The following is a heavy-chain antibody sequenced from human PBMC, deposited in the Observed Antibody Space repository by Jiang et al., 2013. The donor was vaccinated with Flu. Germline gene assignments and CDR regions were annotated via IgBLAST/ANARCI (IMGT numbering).Heavy chain of an antibody. D-gene: IGHD7-27*01. V-gene: IGHV6-1*01. J-gene: IGHJ2*01. CDR2: TYYRSKWYN. CDR1: GDGISTNSAA. CDR3: ARGGENWGSRWYFDL. Sequence: SGSGLVKPSQTLSLTCSISGDGISTNSAAWNWIRQSPSRGPEWLGRTYYRSKWYNDYAESVKSRITIKPDTSKNQISLQLNSVTPEDTAVYSCARGGENWGSRWYFDLWGRGTLVTVAS.